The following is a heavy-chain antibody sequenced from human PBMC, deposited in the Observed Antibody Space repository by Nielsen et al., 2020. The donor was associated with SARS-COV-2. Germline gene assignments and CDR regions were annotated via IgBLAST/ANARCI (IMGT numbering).Heavy chain of an antibody. Sequence: ASVKVSCKASGYTFTSYAMHWVRQAPGQRLEWMGWINAGNGNTKYSQKFQGRVTITRDTSASTAYMELSSLRSEGTAVYYCARDLSGWYGNWFDPWGQGTLVTVSS. J-gene: IGHJ5*02. CDR1: GYTFTSYA. CDR2: INAGNGNT. V-gene: IGHV1-3*01. D-gene: IGHD6-19*01. CDR3: ARDLSGWYGNWFDP.